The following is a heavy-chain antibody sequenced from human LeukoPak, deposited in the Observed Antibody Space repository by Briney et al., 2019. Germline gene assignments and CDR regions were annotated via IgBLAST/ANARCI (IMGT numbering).Heavy chain of an antibody. Sequence: SETLSLTCAVYGGSFSGYYWSWVRQPPGKGLEWIGEINHSGSTNYNPSLKSRVTISVETSKNQFSLKLSSVTAADTAVYYCARGGGYSSSWYGGYFDYWGQGTLVTVSS. D-gene: IGHD6-13*01. J-gene: IGHJ4*02. CDR1: GGSFSGYY. CDR3: ARGGGYSSSWYGGYFDY. V-gene: IGHV4-34*01. CDR2: INHSGST.